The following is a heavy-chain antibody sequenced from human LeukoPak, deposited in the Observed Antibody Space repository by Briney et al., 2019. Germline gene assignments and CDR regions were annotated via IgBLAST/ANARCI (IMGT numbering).Heavy chain of an antibody. D-gene: IGHD2-2*01. Sequence: SGTLSLTCTVSSGSIFNNNWWSWVRQLPGKGLEWIGQIFHSGSTSYSPSLKSRVTISMDKSKNQISLRLTSVTAADTAVYYCARSPTKRVPEDYWGQGTLVTVSS. J-gene: IGHJ4*02. CDR2: IFHSGST. V-gene: IGHV4-4*02. CDR3: ARSPTKRVPEDY. CDR1: SGSIFNNNW.